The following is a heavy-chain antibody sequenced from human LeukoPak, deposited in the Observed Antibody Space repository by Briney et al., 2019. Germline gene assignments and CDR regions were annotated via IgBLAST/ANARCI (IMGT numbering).Heavy chain of an antibody. J-gene: IGHJ4*02. CDR1: GFTSTNYA. V-gene: IGHV3-23*01. CDR2: LIGSSGST. D-gene: IGHD5-12*01. Sequence: GGSLRLSCAASGFTSTNYAMNWVRQAPGKGLEWVSVLIGSSGSTDYADSVKGRFTISRDNSKNTVFLRMNSLRAEDTAIYYCAKGAYDYIEIGYFDSWGQGTLVTVSS. CDR3: AKGAYDYIEIGYFDS.